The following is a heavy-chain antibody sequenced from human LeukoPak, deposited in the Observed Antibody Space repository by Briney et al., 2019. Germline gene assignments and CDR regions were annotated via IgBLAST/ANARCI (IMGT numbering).Heavy chain of an antibody. D-gene: IGHD3-10*01. CDR1: GGSISSYY. CDR2: IYYSGST. J-gene: IGHJ6*02. CDR3: ARGPHNSYYYGSGSHPWDV. Sequence: PSETLSLTCSVSGGSISSYYWSWIRQPPGKGLEWIGYIYYSGSTDYNPSLKSRVTISVDTSKNQFSLKLSSVTAADTAVYYCARGPHNSYYYGSGSHPWDVWGQGTTVTVSS. V-gene: IGHV4-59*01.